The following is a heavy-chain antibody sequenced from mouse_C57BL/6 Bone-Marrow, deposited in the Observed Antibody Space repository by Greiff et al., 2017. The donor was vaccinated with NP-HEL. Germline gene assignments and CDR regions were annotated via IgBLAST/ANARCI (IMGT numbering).Heavy chain of an antibody. Sequence: QVQLQQSGPELVKPGASVKISCKASGYAYSSSWMNWVKQRPGKGLEWIGRIYPGDGDTNYNGKFKGKATLTADKSSSTAYMQLSSLTSEDSAVYFCARSGGTTAYYWYFDVWGTGTTVTVSS. J-gene: IGHJ1*03. D-gene: IGHD1-2*01. CDR1: GYAYSSSW. V-gene: IGHV1-82*01. CDR2: IYPGDGDT. CDR3: ARSGGTTAYYWYFDV.